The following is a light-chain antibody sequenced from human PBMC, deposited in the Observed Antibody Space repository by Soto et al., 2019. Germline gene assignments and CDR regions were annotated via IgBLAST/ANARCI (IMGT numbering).Light chain of an antibody. J-gene: IGLJ2*01. V-gene: IGLV2-23*02. Sequence: QSALTQPASVSGSPGQSITIPCTGTSSDVGSYNVVSWYQQEPGKVPKLVIYEDTKRPSGISYRFSGSKSGNTASLTISGLQAEDEGDYYCCSYADSRTFIFGGGTKVTVL. CDR1: SSDVGSYNV. CDR2: EDT. CDR3: CSYADSRTFI.